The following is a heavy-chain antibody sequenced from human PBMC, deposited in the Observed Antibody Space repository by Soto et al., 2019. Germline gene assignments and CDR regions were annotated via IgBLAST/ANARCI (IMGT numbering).Heavy chain of an antibody. CDR3: ARRGSGRYSDY. Sequence: PSETLSLTCTVSGGSISSSSYYWGWIRQPPGKGLEWIGSIYYSGSTYYNPSLKSRVTISVDTSKNQFSLKLSSVIAADTAVYYCARRGSGRYSDYWGQGTLVTVSS. CDR1: GGSISSSSYY. D-gene: IGHD3-10*01. V-gene: IGHV4-39*01. J-gene: IGHJ4*02. CDR2: IYYSGST.